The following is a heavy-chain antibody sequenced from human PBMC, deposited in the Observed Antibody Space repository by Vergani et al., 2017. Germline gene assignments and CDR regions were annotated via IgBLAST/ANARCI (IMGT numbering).Heavy chain of an antibody. V-gene: IGHV3-30*02. J-gene: IGHJ4*02. Sequence: VQLVESGGGLVKPGGSLRLSCVASGFTFNRYGMQWVRQAPGKGLEWVAYVLFDGSNEYYADSVKGRFIVSRDNSNDALYLQMNSLRTDDTAVYYCARDLAYCHEGSCALWGQGSVVNVSS. CDR2: VLFDGSNE. D-gene: IGHD2-15*01. CDR1: GFTFNRYG. CDR3: ARDLAYCHEGSCAL.